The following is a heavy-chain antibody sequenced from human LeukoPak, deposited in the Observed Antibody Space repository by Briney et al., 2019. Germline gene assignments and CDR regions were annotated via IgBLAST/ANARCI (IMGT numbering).Heavy chain of an antibody. J-gene: IGHJ4*02. CDR3: GRLAGSGTYYSIDY. V-gene: IGHV5-51*01. CDR1: GYDFTNYW. D-gene: IGHD3-10*01. Sequence: GESLKSSCKASGYDFTNYWIGWGRQMPGKGLEYMGIIYPGDSDTKYSPSFQGQVTISADKSINTAYLQWRSLKASDIAMYYCGRLAGSGTYYSIDYWGQGTLLTVSS. CDR2: IYPGDSDT.